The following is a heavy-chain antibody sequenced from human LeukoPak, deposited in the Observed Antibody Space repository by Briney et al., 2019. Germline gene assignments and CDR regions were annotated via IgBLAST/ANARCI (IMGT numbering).Heavy chain of an antibody. J-gene: IGHJ4*02. CDR1: GFTFSIYD. V-gene: IGHV3-23*01. CDR3: AKRSSGYYYFDY. D-gene: IGHD3-22*01. Sequence: GGTLRLSCAASGFTFSIYDMSWVRQAPGKGLGWASVISGSGGTTYYADSVKGRFTISRDNSKNTLYLQMNSLRAEDTAIYYCAKRSSGYYYFDYWGQGTLVTVSS. CDR2: ISGSGGTT.